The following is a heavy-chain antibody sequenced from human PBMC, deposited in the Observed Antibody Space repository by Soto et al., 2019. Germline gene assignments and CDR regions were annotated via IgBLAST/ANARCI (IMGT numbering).Heavy chain of an antibody. J-gene: IGHJ4*02. D-gene: IGHD5-18*01. CDR1: GISFRSYA. CDR2: IRGSGDDT. CDR3: AKNRIESAILPFDN. V-gene: IGHV3-23*01. Sequence: GGSLRLSCAASGISFRSYAMTWVRQAPGKGLEWVAAIRGSGDDTYYAESVKGRFTISRDNSKSVLYLQMDSLRAEDTAVYYCAKNRIESAILPFDNWGQGTLVTVSS.